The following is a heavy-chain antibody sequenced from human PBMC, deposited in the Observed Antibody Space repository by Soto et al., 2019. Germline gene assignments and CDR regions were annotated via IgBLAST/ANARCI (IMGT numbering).Heavy chain of an antibody. D-gene: IGHD1-26*01. CDR3: TTDSGMSPYSFDY. CDR1: GFTFSKAW. V-gene: IGHV3-15*01. J-gene: IGHJ4*02. Sequence: GGSLRLSCGTSGFTFSKAWVGWVRQAPGKGLEWVGRIMSKTDGGTTDYAAPVKGRFTISRDDSKSTLYLQMNSLKTEDTAFYYCTTDSGMSPYSFDYWGQGTLVTVSS. CDR2: IMSKTDGGTT.